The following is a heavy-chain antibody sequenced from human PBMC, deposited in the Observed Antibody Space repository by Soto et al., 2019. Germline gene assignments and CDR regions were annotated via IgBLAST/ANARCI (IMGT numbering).Heavy chain of an antibody. CDR2: ISGSGGST. Sequence: LRLSCAASGFTFSSYAMSWVRQAPGKGLEWVSAISGSGGSTYYADSVKGRFTISRDNSKNTLYLQMNSLRAEDTAVYYCAKGRYYDFWSGFYFDYWGQGTLVTVSS. D-gene: IGHD3-3*01. J-gene: IGHJ4*02. V-gene: IGHV3-23*01. CDR3: AKGRYYDFWSGFYFDY. CDR1: GFTFSSYA.